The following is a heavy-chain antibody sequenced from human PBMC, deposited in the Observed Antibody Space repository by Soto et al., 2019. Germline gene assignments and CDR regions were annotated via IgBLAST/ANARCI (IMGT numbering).Heavy chain of an antibody. V-gene: IGHV4-59*01. CDR2: IYYSGST. D-gene: IGHD3-10*01. Sequence: PSETLSLTCTVSGSSISSYYWSWIRQPPGKGLEWIGYIYYSGSTNYNPSLKSRVTISVDTSKNQFSLKLSSVTAADTAVYYCARRGRVSGYYYGMDVWGQGTTVTVSS. J-gene: IGHJ6*02. CDR3: ARRGRVSGYYYGMDV. CDR1: GSSISSYY.